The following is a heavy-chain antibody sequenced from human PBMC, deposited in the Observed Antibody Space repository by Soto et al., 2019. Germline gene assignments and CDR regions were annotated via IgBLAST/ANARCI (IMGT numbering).Heavy chain of an antibody. CDR3: TTDRQNYDYIWGSYRPFDY. J-gene: IGHJ4*02. D-gene: IGHD3-16*02. Sequence: GGSLRLSCAASGFTFSNAWMSWVRQAPGKGLEWVGRIKSKTDGGTTDYAAPVKGRFTISRDDSKNTLYLQMNSLKTEDTAVYYCTTDRQNYDYIWGSYRPFDYWGQGTLVTVSS. CDR2: IKSKTDGGTT. CDR1: GFTFSNAW. V-gene: IGHV3-15*01.